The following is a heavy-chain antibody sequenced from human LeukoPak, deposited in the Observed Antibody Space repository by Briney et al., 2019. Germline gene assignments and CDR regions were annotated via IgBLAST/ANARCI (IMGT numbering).Heavy chain of an antibody. Sequence: ASVKVSCKASGGTFSSYAISWVRQAPGQGLEWMGGIIPIFGTANYAQKFQGRVTITADESTSTAYMELSSLRSEDTAVYYCARSPRIAAAGIHDAFDIWGQGAMVTVSS. CDR3: ARSPRIAAAGIHDAFDI. J-gene: IGHJ3*02. V-gene: IGHV1-69*13. D-gene: IGHD6-13*01. CDR1: GGTFSSYA. CDR2: IIPIFGTA.